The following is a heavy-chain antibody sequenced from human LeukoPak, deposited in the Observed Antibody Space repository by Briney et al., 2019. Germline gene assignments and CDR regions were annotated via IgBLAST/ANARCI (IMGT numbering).Heavy chain of an antibody. J-gene: IGHJ4*02. CDR1: VGSFSGYY. V-gene: IGHV4-34*01. Sequence: PSETLSLTCAVYVGSFSGYYWTWIRQPPGKGLEWIGEINHSGTTNFNPSLRSRVTMLVDTSKNQFSLRLSSMTAADAAIYYCARGRMATRGGLDYWGQGTRVTVSS. D-gene: IGHD5-24*01. CDR2: INHSGTT. CDR3: ARGRMATRGGLDY.